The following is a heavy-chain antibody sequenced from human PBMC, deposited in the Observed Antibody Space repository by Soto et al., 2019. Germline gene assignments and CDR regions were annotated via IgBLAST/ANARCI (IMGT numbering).Heavy chain of an antibody. CDR2: INPSGGST. D-gene: IGHD6-13*01. CDR1: GYTFTSFY. CDR3: GRSLYSSDY. J-gene: IGHJ4*02. V-gene: IGHV1-46*03. Sequence: QVQLVQSGAEAKEPGASVKVSCKASGYTFTSFYMHWVRQAPGQGLEWMAIINPSGGSTNYAQKFRGRVTVTRDTSTSTVYMELSSLTSEDTAVYFCGRSLYSSDYWGQGTLVTVSS.